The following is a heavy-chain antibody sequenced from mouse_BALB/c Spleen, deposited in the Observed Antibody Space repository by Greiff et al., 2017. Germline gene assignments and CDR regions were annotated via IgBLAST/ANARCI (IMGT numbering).Heavy chain of an antibody. J-gene: IGHJ4*01. CDR1: GFTFNTYA. Sequence: EVQRVESGGGLVQPKGSLKLSCAASGFTFNTYAMNWVRQAPGKGLEWVARIRSKSNNYATYYADSVKDRFTISRDDSQSMLYLQMNNLKTEDTAMYYCVRLYYGNYGGAMDYWGQGTSVTVSS. CDR3: VRLYYGNYGGAMDY. CDR2: IRSKSNNYAT. D-gene: IGHD2-1*01. V-gene: IGHV10-1*02.